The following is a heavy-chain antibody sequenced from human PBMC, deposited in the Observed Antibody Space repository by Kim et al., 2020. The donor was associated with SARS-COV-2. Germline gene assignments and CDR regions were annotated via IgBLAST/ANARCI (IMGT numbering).Heavy chain of an antibody. CDR1: GGTFSSYA. J-gene: IGHJ6*02. CDR2: IIPIFGTA. D-gene: IGHD6-13*01. V-gene: IGHV1-69*13. CDR3: ARGASSSWYRPGDYYGMDV. Sequence: SVKVSCKASGGTFSSYAISWVRQAPGQGLEWMGGIIPIFGTANYAQKFQGRVTITADESTSTAYMELSSLRSEDTAVYYCARGASSSWYRPGDYYGMDVWGQGTTVTVSS.